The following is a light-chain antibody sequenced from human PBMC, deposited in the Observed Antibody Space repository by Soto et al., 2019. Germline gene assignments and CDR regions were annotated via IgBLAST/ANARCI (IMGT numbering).Light chain of an antibody. J-gene: IGKJ1*01. CDR1: QSVLYSSNNKNY. Sequence: DIVMTQSPDSLAVSLGERATIHCKSSQSVLYSSNNKNYLAWYQQKPGQPPKLLIYWASTRESGVPDRFSGSGSGTEFTLTISSLQAKDVAVYYGQQYYSTPWTVGQGTQVEIK. CDR2: WAS. CDR3: QQYYSTPWT. V-gene: IGKV4-1*01.